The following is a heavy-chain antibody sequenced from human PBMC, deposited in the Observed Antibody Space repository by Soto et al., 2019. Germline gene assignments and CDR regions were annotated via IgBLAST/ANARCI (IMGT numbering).Heavy chain of an antibody. J-gene: IGHJ4*02. D-gene: IGHD6-13*01. V-gene: IGHV3-11*06. CDR2: ISSSSSYT. CDR1: GFTFSDYY. Sequence: GGSLRLSCAASGFTFSDYYMSWIRQAPGKGLEWVSYISSSSSYTNYADSVKGRFTISRDNAKNSLYLQMNSLRAEDTAVYYCARDVAAAGKDYWGQGTLVTVSS. CDR3: ARDVAAAGKDY.